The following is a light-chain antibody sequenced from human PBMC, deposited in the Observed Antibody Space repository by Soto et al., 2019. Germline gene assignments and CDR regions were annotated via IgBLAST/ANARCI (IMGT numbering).Light chain of an antibody. CDR2: EVS. CDR3: ISYTSDDVRYV. J-gene: IGLJ1*01. Sequence: QSALTQPASVSGTPGQSITISCTGSNSDVGIYDFVSWYQHHPGRAPKLIVSEVSHRPSGVSNRFSGSKSGNTASLTISGPQSEDEADYYCISYTSDDVRYVFGTGTKVTVL. V-gene: IGLV2-14*01. CDR1: NSDVGIYDF.